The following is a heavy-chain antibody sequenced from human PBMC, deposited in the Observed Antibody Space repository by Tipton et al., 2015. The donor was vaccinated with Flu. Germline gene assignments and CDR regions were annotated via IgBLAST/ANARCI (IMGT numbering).Heavy chain of an antibody. CDR3: ARDLKWGYGLFDY. Sequence: LRLSCAASVFTFSSYAMHWVRQAPGKGLEWVAVISYDGSNKYYADSVKGRFTISRDNSKNTLYLQMNSLRAEDTAVYYCARDLKWGYGLFDYWGQGTLVTVSS. V-gene: IGHV3-30*04. D-gene: IGHD5-18*01. J-gene: IGHJ4*02. CDR1: VFTFSSYA. CDR2: ISYDGSNK.